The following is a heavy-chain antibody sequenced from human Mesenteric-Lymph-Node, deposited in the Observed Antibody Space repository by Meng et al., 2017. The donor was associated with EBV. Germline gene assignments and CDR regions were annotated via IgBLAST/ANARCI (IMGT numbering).Heavy chain of an antibody. CDR2: ISSGSTTK. D-gene: IGHD2-8*01. J-gene: IGHJ4*02. V-gene: IGHV3-11*01. CDR1: GFTFSDSY. Sequence: QVQLVESGGGLVKPGGSLRLSCAASGFTFSDSYMTWIRQAPGRGLEWVSYISSGSTTKYYADSVKGRFTISRDNAKNSLSLQMNSLRAEDTAVYYCATVRDRTYFVDHWGQGTLVTVSS. CDR3: ATVRDRTYFVDH.